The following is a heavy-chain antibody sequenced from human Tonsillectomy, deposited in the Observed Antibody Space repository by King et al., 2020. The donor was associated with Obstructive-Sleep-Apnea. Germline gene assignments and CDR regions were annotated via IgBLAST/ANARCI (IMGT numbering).Heavy chain of an antibody. CDR3: ARDRKYSTSWPPFLYFDY. CDR1: GYSFTSYY. Sequence: QLVQSGAEVKRPGASVKVSCRSSGYSFTSYYIHWVRQAPGQGLEWMGCINPNSGGTYYAQKFQGRVTMTRDTSITTSYMDLSRLTSDDTAVYYCARDRKYSTSWPPFLYFDYWGQGTLVTVSS. CDR2: INPNSGGT. V-gene: IGHV1-2*02. D-gene: IGHD6-13*01. J-gene: IGHJ4*02.